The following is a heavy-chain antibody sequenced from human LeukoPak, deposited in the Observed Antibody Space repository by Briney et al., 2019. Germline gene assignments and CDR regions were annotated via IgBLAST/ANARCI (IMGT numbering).Heavy chain of an antibody. J-gene: IGHJ4*02. V-gene: IGHV3-33*08. CDR2: IWYDGSNK. D-gene: IGHD3-22*01. CDR1: GFTFSSYG. Sequence: GGSLRLSCAASGFTFSSYGMHWVRQAPGKGLEWVAVIWYDGSNKYYADSVKGRFTISRDNSKNTLYLQMNSLRAEDTAVYYCATYDSSGYYYDASFDYWGQGTLVTVSS. CDR3: ATYDSSGYYYDASFDY.